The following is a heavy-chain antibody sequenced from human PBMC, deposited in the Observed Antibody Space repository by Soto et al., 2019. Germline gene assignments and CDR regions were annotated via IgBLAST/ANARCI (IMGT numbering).Heavy chain of an antibody. V-gene: IGHV4-59*01. CDR3: ARAPYGDSIDY. D-gene: IGHD4-17*01. CDR1: GGSISSYY. CDR2: IYYIGST. Sequence: QLQLQESGPGLVKPSETLSLTCTVSGGSISSYYWRWLRQPPWKGLEWIGYIYYIGSTNYNPSLTSRFTISVDTAKNQFSRKLSSVTAADTAVYYCARAPYGDSIDYWGQGTLVTVSS. J-gene: IGHJ4*02.